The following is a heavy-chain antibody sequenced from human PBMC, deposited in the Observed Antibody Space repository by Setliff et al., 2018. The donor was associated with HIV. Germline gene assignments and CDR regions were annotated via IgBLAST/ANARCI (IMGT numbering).Heavy chain of an antibody. CDR2: IWYDASQT. CDR3: AKLPTMYGGANSLDM. D-gene: IGHD3-10*02. J-gene: IGHJ3*02. V-gene: IGHV3-30*02. Sequence: PGGSLRLSCAASGFTFRDYGMNWVRQAPGKGLELVAFIWYDASQTYYEDSVKVRFTISKDNSKNTLYLEINSLRPKDTVVYFCAKLPTMYGGANSLDMWGQGTMVTVSS. CDR1: GFTFRDYG.